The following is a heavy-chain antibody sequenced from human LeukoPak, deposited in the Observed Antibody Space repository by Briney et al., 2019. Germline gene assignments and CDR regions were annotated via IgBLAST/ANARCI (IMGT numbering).Heavy chain of an antibody. V-gene: IGHV1-2*04. CDR1: GYTFTGYY. CDR2: INPNSGGT. CDR3: AVEDKATFDP. Sequence: ASVKVSCKASGYTFTGYYVHWVRQAPGQGLEWMGWINPNSGGTNYAQKFQGWVTMTRDTSISTAYMELSRLRSDDTAVYYCAVEDKATFDPWGQGTLVTVSS. J-gene: IGHJ5*02.